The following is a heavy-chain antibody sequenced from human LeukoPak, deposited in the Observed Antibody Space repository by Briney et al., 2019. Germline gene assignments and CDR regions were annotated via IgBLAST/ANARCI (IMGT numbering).Heavy chain of an antibody. J-gene: IGHJ5*02. CDR1: GGSISSHS. CDR3: ARAYSSSWYWNWFDP. CDR2: IYDTGST. D-gene: IGHD6-13*01. Sequence: SETLSLTCTVSGGSISSHSWNWIRQPPGKGLEWIAYIYDTGSTYYNPSLKSRVTISVDTSKNQFSLKVSSVSAADTAVYYCARAYSSSWYWNWFDPWGQGTLVTVSS. V-gene: IGHV4-59*08.